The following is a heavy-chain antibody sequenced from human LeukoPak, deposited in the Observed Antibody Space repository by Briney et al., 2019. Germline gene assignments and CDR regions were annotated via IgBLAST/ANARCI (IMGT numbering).Heavy chain of an antibody. CDR3: AREWSVSAAGPGYDAFDI. CDR2: ISYDGSNK. Sequence: GRSLRLSCAASGFTFSSYAMHWVRQAPGKGLEWVAVISYDGSNKYYADSVKGRFTISRDNSKNTLYLQMNSLRAEDTAVYYCAREWSVSAAGPGYDAFDIWGQGTMVTVSS. V-gene: IGHV3-30-3*01. CDR1: GFTFSSYA. J-gene: IGHJ3*02. D-gene: IGHD6-13*01.